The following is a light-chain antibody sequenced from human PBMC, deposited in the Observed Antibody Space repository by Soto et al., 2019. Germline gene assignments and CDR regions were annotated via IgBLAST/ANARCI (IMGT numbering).Light chain of an antibody. CDR2: DVS. V-gene: IGLV2-11*01. Sequence: QSVLTQPRSVSGSPGQSVTISCTGTSSDVGGYNYVSWYQHHPGKAPKFMIYDVSKRPSGVPDRFSGSKSGNTASLTISGLQAEDEADYYCCSYAGSYTLVFGGGTQLT. J-gene: IGLJ2*01. CDR1: SSDVGGYNY. CDR3: CSYAGSYTLV.